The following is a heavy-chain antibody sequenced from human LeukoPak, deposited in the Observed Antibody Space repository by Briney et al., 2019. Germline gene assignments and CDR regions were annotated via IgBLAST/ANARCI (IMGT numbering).Heavy chain of an antibody. Sequence: GGSLRLSCAASGLTVSSSYMSWVRQAPGKGLEWVSIIYNDGSTYYADSMKGRFTISRDNSKNTLYLQMNSLRVEDTAVYYCALGLVTDYWGQGTLVTVSS. CDR3: ALGLVTDY. J-gene: IGHJ4*02. V-gene: IGHV3-53*01. CDR2: IYNDGST. D-gene: IGHD3-9*01. CDR1: GLTVSSSY.